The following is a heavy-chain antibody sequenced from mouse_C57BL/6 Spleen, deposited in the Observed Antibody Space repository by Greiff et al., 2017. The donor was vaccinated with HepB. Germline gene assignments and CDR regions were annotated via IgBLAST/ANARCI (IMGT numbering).Heavy chain of an antibody. V-gene: IGHV1-9*01. Sequence: QVQLKQSGAELMKPGASVKLSCKATGYTFTGYWIEWVKQRPGHGLEWIGEILPGSGSTNYNEKFKGKATFTADTSSNTAYMQLSSLTTEDSAIYYCARGTFPITTVVGDYAMDYWGQGTSVTVSS. CDR2: ILPGSGST. D-gene: IGHD1-1*01. J-gene: IGHJ4*01. CDR1: GYTFTGYW. CDR3: ARGTFPITTVVGDYAMDY.